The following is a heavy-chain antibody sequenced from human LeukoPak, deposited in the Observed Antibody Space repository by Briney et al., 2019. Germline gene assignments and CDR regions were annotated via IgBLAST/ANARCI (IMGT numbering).Heavy chain of an antibody. J-gene: IGHJ4*02. CDR1: GGSISSYF. Sequence: PSETLSLTCTVSGGSISSYFWTWIRQPPGKGLEWIGYSHYSGSTNHNPSLKSRVTISVDTSKNQFSLKLSSVTAADTAVYYCARFFRGVGPHPFDYWGQGTLVTVSS. CDR3: ARFFRGVGPHPFDY. D-gene: IGHD3-10*01. V-gene: IGHV4-59*08. CDR2: SHYSGST.